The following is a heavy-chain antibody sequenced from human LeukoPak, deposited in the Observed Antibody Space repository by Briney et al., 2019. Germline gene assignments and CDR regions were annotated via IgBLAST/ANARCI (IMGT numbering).Heavy chain of an antibody. D-gene: IGHD1/OR15-1a*01. CDR2: INGADTTT. Sequence: PGGSLRLSCAASGFTFRNYAMSWVRQAPGKGLEWVSGINGADTTTLYADSVKGRFTISRDNSKNALSLQMNSLRAEDTAVYYCVRNQWVEQYWYFDLWVRGTLVTVSS. CDR3: VRNQWVEQYWYFDL. V-gene: IGHV3-23*01. J-gene: IGHJ2*01. CDR1: GFTFRNYA.